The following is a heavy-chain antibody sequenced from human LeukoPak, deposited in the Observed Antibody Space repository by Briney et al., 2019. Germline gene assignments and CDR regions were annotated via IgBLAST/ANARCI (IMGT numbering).Heavy chain of an antibody. D-gene: IGHD3-10*01. CDR2: IYYSGST. J-gene: IGHJ4*02. V-gene: IGHV4-59*01. Sequence: KPSETLSLTCTVSGGSISSYYWSCIRQPPGKGLEWIGYIYYSGSTNYNPSLKSRVTISVETSKNQFSLKLSSVTAADTAVYYCARVGSGDGAGSIDYGGQGTRVSVSS. CDR3: ARVGSGDGAGSIDY. CDR1: GGSISSYY.